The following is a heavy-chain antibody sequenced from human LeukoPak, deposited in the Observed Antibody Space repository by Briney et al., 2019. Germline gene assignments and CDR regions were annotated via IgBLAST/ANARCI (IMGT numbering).Heavy chain of an antibody. Sequence: GSLRLSCAASGFTFSSYAMHWVRQAPGKGLEWVAVISYDGSNKYYADSVKGRFTISRDNAKNSLYLQMSSLRAKDTAVYYCARGVSKNPWGQGTLVTVSS. CDR1: GFTFSSYA. J-gene: IGHJ5*02. CDR2: ISYDGSNK. CDR3: ARGVSKNP. V-gene: IGHV3-30*04.